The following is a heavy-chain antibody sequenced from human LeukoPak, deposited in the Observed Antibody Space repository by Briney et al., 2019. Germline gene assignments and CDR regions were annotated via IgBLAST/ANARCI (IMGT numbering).Heavy chain of an antibody. CDR2: IYTSGST. CDR1: GGSISSGSYY. Sequence: SEILSLTCTVSGGSISSGSYYWSWIRQPAGKGLEWIGRIYTSGSTNYNPSLKSRVTISVYTSKNQFSLKLSSVTAADTAVYYCTRSGSYSYYYMDVWGKGTTVTISS. D-gene: IGHD1-26*01. V-gene: IGHV4-61*02. J-gene: IGHJ6*03. CDR3: TRSGSYSYYYMDV.